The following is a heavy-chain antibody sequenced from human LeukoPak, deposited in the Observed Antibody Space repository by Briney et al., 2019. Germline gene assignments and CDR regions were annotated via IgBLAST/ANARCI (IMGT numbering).Heavy chain of an antibody. D-gene: IGHD6-13*01. CDR1: GFTFSSYS. Sequence: PGGSLILSCAASGFTFSSYSMNWVRQAPGKGLEWVSYISSSSTIYYADSVKGRFTISRDNAKNSLYLQMNSLRDEDTTVYYCAREEQQLAFFYWGQGTLVTVSS. CDR3: AREEQQLAFFY. CDR2: ISSSSTI. J-gene: IGHJ4*02. V-gene: IGHV3-48*02.